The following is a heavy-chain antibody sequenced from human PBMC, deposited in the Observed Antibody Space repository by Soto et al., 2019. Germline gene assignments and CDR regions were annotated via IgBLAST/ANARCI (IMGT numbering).Heavy chain of an antibody. Sequence: GGSLRLSCAASGFNFDYYVMHWVRQAPGNGLEYVSGIWGDSSRRGYADSVKGRFIISRDNAKNALYLQMNSLRTDDTAFYYCVNDLPNGSLDHWGQGT. J-gene: IGHJ4*02. CDR1: GFNFDYYV. CDR3: VNDLPNGSLDH. V-gene: IGHV3-9*01. D-gene: IGHD3-10*01. CDR2: IWGDSSRR.